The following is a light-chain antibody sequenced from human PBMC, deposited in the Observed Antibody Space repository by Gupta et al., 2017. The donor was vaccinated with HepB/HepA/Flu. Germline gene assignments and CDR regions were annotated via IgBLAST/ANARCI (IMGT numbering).Light chain of an antibody. CDR3: QQYATLPWT. Sequence: LPPSPGTLSLSPGDTATLSCRARQIISADFLVWYQQKSGQPPRLVLYGGTSRATGVPDRFSGTGSGTDFTLTITRLEPEDFATYYCQQYATLPWTFGQGTKVEIK. CDR2: GGT. J-gene: IGKJ1*01. V-gene: IGKV3-20*01. CDR1: QIISADF.